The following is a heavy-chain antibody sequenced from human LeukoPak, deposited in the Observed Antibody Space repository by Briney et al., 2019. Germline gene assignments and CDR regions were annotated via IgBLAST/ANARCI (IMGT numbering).Heavy chain of an antibody. J-gene: IGHJ3*02. Sequence: SVKVSCKASGGTFSSYAISWVRQAPGQGLECMGGIIPIFGTANYAQKFQGRVTITADESTSTAYMELSSLRSEDTAVYYCASRLTDYGSGSYYRAFDIWGQGTMVTVSS. CDR1: GGTFSSYA. CDR3: ASRLTDYGSGSYYRAFDI. D-gene: IGHD3-10*01. CDR2: IIPIFGTA. V-gene: IGHV1-69*01.